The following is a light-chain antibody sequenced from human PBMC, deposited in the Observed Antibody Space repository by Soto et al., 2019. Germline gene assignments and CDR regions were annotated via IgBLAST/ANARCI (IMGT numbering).Light chain of an antibody. CDR2: GAS. Sequence: EIVMTQSPATLSVSPGERATLSCRASQSVSSNLAWYQQKPGQAPRLLIYGASTRATGIPARFSGSGSGTEFTLTISSLQSEDFAVYYCQQYNNWPRGMFGQGTKVEI. CDR1: QSVSSN. J-gene: IGKJ1*01. V-gene: IGKV3-15*01. CDR3: QQYNNWPRGM.